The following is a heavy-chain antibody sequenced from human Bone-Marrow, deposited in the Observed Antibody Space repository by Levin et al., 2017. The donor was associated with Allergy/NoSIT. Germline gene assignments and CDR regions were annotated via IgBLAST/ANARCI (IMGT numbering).Heavy chain of an antibody. Sequence: LSLTCEASGFTFSSYAMSWVRPAPGKGLEWVSTIGESGSTTYYVDSVKGRFTISRDNSKNTLFLQMNSLRADDTAIYYCARYGHSGYGDFDYWGQGTLVTVSS. D-gene: IGHD5-12*01. J-gene: IGHJ4*02. V-gene: IGHV3-23*01. CDR1: GFTFSSYA. CDR2: IGESGSTT. CDR3: ARYGHSGYGDFDY.